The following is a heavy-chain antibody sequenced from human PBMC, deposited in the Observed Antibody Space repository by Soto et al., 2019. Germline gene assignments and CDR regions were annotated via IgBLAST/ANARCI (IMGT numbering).Heavy chain of an antibody. J-gene: IGHJ4*02. V-gene: IGHV3-30*03. D-gene: IGHD6-19*01. CDR3: ATGGRQGLVTSDFNY. CDR2: VSHDGRNT. Sequence: VQLVESGGGVVQPGRSLRLSCAASGFTFSDYAMHWVRQAPGKGLEWVAVVSHDGRNTHYADSVKGRFTIPRDSSKSTVSLEMTSLRAEDTAVYYCATGGRQGLVTSDFNYWGQGALVTVSS. CDR1: GFTFSDYA.